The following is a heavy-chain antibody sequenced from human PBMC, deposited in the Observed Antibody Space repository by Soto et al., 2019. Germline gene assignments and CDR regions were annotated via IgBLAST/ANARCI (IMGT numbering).Heavy chain of an antibody. V-gene: IGHV3-21*01. J-gene: IGHJ1*01. CDR2: ISSSSSYI. CDR1: GFTFSSYS. D-gene: IGHD6-19*01. CDR3: VRDGAVAGLDLEYFQH. Sequence: GGSLRLSCAASGFTFSSYSMNWVRQAPGKGLEWVSSISSSSSYIYYADSVKGRFTISRDNAKNSLYLQMNSLRAEDTAVYYCVRDGAVAGLDLEYFQHWGQGTLVTVSS.